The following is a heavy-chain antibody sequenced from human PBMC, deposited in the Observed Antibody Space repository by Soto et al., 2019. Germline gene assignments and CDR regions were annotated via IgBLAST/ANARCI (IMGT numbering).Heavy chain of an antibody. CDR2: IYYTGST. CDR1: GDSISNYY. Sequence: PSETLSLTCTVSGDSISNYYWSWIRQPPGKGLEWIGYIYYTGSTNFNPSLKSRVTISVDTSKKQFSLKLSSVTAADTAVYYCERSLLWFGELSPRFDPWGQGTLVTVSS. CDR3: ERSLLWFGELSPRFDP. V-gene: IGHV4-59*08. D-gene: IGHD3-10*01. J-gene: IGHJ5*02.